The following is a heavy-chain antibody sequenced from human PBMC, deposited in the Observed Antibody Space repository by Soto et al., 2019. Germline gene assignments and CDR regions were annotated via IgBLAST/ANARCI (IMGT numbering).Heavy chain of an antibody. V-gene: IGHV3-21*01. CDR3: ARDEQLGDIVVVPAAANPYYYGMDV. J-gene: IGHJ6*02. CDR2: ISSSSYI. Sequence: NPGRSLRLSCAASGFPFSSYSMNWVRQAPGKGLEWVSSISSSSYIYYADSVKGRFTISRDNAKNSLYLQMNSLRAEDTAVYYCARDEQLGDIVVVPAAANPYYYGMDVWGQGTTVTVSS. D-gene: IGHD2-2*01. CDR1: GFPFSSYS.